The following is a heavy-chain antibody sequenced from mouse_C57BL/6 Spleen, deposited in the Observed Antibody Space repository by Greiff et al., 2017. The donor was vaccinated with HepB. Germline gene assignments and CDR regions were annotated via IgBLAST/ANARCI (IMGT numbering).Heavy chain of an antibody. V-gene: IGHV1-55*01. CDR2: IYPGSGST. J-gene: IGHJ2*01. CDR3: ARRGLQATDY. CDR1: GYTFTSYW. Sequence: QVHVKQSGAELVKPGASVKMSCKASGYTFTSYWITWVKQRPGQGLEWIGDIYPGSGSTNYNEKFKSKATLTVDTSSSTAYMQLSSLTSEDSAVYYCARRGLQATDYWGKGTTLTVSS. D-gene: IGHD3-2*02.